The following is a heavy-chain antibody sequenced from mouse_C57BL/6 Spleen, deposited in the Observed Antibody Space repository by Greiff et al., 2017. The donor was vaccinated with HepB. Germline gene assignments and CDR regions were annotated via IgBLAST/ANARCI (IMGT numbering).Heavy chain of an antibody. CDR2: IYPRSGNT. CDR1: GYTFTSSG. D-gene: IGHD1-1*01. V-gene: IGHV1-81*01. Sequence: QVQLKQSGAELARPGASVKLSCKASGYTFTSSGISWVKQRTGQGLEWIGEIYPRSGNTYYNETFKGKATLTADKSSSTAYMELRSLTSEDSAVYFGARYKTVVDHFDYWGQGTTRTVAS. CDR3: ARYKTVVDHFDY. J-gene: IGHJ2*01.